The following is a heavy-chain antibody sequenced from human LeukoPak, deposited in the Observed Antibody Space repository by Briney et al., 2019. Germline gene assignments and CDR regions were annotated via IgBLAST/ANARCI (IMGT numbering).Heavy chain of an antibody. CDR1: GYSFTSYW. CDR3: ARSDVVVIPAAPEAFDI. J-gene: IGHJ3*02. V-gene: IGHV5-51*01. CDR2: IYPGDSDT. D-gene: IGHD2-2*01. Sequence: GESLKISCKGSGYSFTSYWIGWVRQMPGKGLEWMGIIYPGDSDTRYSPSFQGQVTVSADKSISTAYLQWSSLKASDTAMYYCARSDVVVIPAAPEAFDIWGQGTMVTVSS.